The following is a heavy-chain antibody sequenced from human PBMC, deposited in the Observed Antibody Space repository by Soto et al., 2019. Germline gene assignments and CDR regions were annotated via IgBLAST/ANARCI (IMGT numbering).Heavy chain of an antibody. CDR1: GFTFSSYG. CDR2: ISYDGSNK. J-gene: IGHJ4*02. V-gene: IGHV3-30*18. D-gene: IGHD3-3*01. CDR3: AKDAVYDFWSGYSLDY. Sequence: PGGSLRLSCAASGFTFSSYGMHWVRQAPGKGLEWVAVISYDGSNKYYADSVKGRFTISRDNSKNTLYLQMNSLRAEDTAVYYCAKDAVYDFWSGYSLDYWGQGTLVTVSS.